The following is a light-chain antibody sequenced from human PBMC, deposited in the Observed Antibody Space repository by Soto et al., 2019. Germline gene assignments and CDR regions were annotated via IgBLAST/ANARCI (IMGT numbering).Light chain of an antibody. CDR2: KAS. CDR1: QTISSW. CDR3: QHSNSYSEA. Sequence: DIQMTQSPSTLSGSVGDRVTITCRASQTISSWLAWYHQKPGKAPKLLIYKASTLKSGVPSRFSGSGSGTEFTLTIISLQPDDFATYYCQHSNSYSEAFGQGTKVEL. J-gene: IGKJ1*01. V-gene: IGKV1-5*03.